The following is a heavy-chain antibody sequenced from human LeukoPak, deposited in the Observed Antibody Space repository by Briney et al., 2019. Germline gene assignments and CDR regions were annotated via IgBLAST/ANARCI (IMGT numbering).Heavy chain of an antibody. V-gene: IGHV1-2*06. D-gene: IGHD3-22*01. CDR1: GYTFTGYY. Sequence: ASVKVSCKASGYTFTGYYMHWVRQAPGQGLEWMGRINPNSGGTNYAQKFQGRVTMTRDTSISTAYMELSRLRSDDTAVYYCARTYYYDSSGELDYWGQGTLVTVSS. CDR3: ARTYYYDSSGELDY. CDR2: INPNSGGT. J-gene: IGHJ4*02.